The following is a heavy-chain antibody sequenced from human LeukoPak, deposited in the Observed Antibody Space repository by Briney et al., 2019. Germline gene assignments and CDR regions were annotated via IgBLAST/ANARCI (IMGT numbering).Heavy chain of an antibody. CDR2: IYYSGST. J-gene: IGHJ4*02. CDR1: GGSISSYY. V-gene: IGHV4-59*08. Sequence: PSETVSLTCTVSGGSISSYYWSWIRQLPGKGLEWIGYIYYSGSTNYNPSLKSRVTISVDTSKNQFSLKLSSVTAADTAVYYCARCDSSGPKEGFDYWGQGTLVTVSS. D-gene: IGHD3-22*01. CDR3: ARCDSSGPKEGFDY.